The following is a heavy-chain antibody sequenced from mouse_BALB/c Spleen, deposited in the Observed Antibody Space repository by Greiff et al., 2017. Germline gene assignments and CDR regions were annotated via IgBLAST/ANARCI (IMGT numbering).Heavy chain of an antibody. D-gene: IGHD1-1*01. CDR2: ISSGSSTI. J-gene: IGHJ2*01. CDR3: ARYGSLDY. CDR1: GFTFSSFG. V-gene: IGHV5-17*02. Sequence: EVKLMESGGGLVQPGGSRKLSCAASGFTFSSFGMHWVRQAPEKGLEWVAYISSGSSTIYYADTVKGRFTISRDNPKNTLFLQMTSLRSEDTAMYYCARYGSLDYWGQGTTLTVSS.